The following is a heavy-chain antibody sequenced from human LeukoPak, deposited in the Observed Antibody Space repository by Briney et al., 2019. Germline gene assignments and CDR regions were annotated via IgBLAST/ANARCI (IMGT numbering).Heavy chain of an antibody. CDR2: FYDTRSP. V-gene: IGHV4-59*01. D-gene: IGHD3-10*01. CDR1: GGSISLYY. J-gene: IGHJ4*02. CDR3: ARGRGSLTY. Sequence: PSETLSLTCTVSGGSISLYYWSWIRQPPGKGLEWIGYFYDTRSPKYNPSLERRVTISVDMSRNQFSLNLTSVAAADTAVYYCARGRGSLTYWGQGTLATVSS.